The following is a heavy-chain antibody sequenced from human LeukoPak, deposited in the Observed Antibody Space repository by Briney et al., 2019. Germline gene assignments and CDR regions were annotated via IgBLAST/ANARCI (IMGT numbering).Heavy chain of an antibody. Sequence: SETLSLTCTVSGGSSSDYYWSWIRQPPGKGLEWIGYIYYRGGTNYNPSLERRVKISGDTSKNEFSLKLTSVTAADTAVYYCARGRLIVATGVYYFGDWGQGTQVTAS. CDR1: GGSSSDYY. J-gene: IGHJ4*02. V-gene: IGHV4-59*08. CDR3: ARGRLIVATGVYYFGD. D-gene: IGHD2/OR15-2a*01. CDR2: IYYRGGT.